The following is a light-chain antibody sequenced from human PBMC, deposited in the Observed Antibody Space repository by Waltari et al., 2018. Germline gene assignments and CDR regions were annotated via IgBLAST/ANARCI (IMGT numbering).Light chain of an antibody. V-gene: IGKV1-5*03. Sequence: DIQITQSPSTLSASVGDRLTITCRASQSITNWLAWYQQKPGKAPKLLIYRASNLESGVPSRFSGSGSGTEFTLTISSLQPDDFATYYCQQYDNYWTFGQGTKVEIK. CDR3: QQYDNYWT. CDR1: QSITNW. J-gene: IGKJ1*01. CDR2: RAS.